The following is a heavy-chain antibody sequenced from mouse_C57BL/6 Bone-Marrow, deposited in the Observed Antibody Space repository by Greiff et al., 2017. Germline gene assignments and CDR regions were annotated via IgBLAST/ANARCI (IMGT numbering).Heavy chain of an antibody. CDR1: GYTFTSYW. CDR3: ARDTAQASAWFAY. J-gene: IGHJ3*01. D-gene: IGHD3-2*02. CDR2: IDPSDSYT. Sequence: QVQLQQSGAELVKPGASVKLSCKASGYTFTSYWMQWVKQRPGQGLEWIGEIDPSDSYTNYNQKFKGKATLTVDTSSSTAYMQLSSLTSEDSAVYDGARDTAQASAWFAYWGQGTLVTVSA. V-gene: IGHV1-50*01.